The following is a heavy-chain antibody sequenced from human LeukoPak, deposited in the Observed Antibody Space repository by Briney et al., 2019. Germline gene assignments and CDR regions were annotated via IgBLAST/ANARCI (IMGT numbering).Heavy chain of an antibody. CDR3: TTDLGTYYHGSQRLIPIDY. D-gene: IGHD3-10*01. J-gene: IGHJ4*02. Sequence: GGSLRLSCVDSGFTFTDAWMSWVRQAPGKGLEWISRIKSKTDGETTNYAEPVRGRFTISRDDSKSAVYLQMNSLKIEDTAVYYCTTDLGTYYHGSQRLIPIDYWGQGTLVTVSS. CDR2: IKSKTDGETT. V-gene: IGHV3-15*01. CDR1: GFTFTDAW.